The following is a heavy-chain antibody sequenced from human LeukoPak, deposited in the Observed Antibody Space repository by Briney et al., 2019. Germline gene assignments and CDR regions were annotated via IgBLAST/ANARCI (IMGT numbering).Heavy chain of an antibody. CDR1: GYTFTGYY. Sequence: ASVKVSCKASGYTFTGYYMHCVRQAPGQGLEWMGWINPNSGATNYAQKFQGRVTMTRDTTISTAYMELSRLRSDDTAIYYCARGAHYHDSSEGYDYWGQGTLVTVSS. V-gene: IGHV1-2*02. CDR3: ARGAHYHDSSEGYDY. J-gene: IGHJ4*02. CDR2: INPNSGAT. D-gene: IGHD3-22*01.